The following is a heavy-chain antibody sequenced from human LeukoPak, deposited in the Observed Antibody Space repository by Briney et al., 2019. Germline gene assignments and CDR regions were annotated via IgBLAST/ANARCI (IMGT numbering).Heavy chain of an antibody. CDR1: GYSFPRYW. CDR2: VYPADSDT. J-gene: IGHJ4*02. CDR3: ASQGASGPLDY. Sequence: KPGESLKISCKGSGYSFPRYWIAWVRQMPGKGLEWMGIVYPADSDTKYSPSFQGQVTISADESISTAYLQWSSLKASGTAMYYCASQGASGPLDYWGQGTLVTVSS. V-gene: IGHV5-51*01.